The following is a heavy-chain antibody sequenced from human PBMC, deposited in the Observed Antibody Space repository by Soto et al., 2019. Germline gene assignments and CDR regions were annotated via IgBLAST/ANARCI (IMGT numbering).Heavy chain of an antibody. CDR2: IYHSGST. CDR3: ARLLLWLGDQKLNWFDP. Sequence: PSETLSLTCAVSGGSIISGGYSWSWIRQPPGKGLEWIGYIYHSGSTYYNPSLKSRVTISVDRSKNQFSLKLSSVTAADTAVYYCARLLLWLGDQKLNWFDPWGQGTLVTVSS. CDR1: GGSIISGGYS. D-gene: IGHD3-10*01. V-gene: IGHV4-30-2*01. J-gene: IGHJ5*02.